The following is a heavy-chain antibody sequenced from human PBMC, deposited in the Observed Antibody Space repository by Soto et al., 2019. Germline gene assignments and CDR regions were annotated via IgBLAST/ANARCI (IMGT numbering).Heavy chain of an antibody. CDR1: GGTFSSYA. J-gene: IGHJ4*02. V-gene: IGHV1-69*12. CDR2: IIPIFGTA. D-gene: IGHD4-17*01. Sequence: QVQLVQSGAEVKKPGSSVKVSCKASGGTFSSYAISWVRQAPGQGLEWMGGIIPIFGTANYAQKFQGRVTITADESTRTAYMELSSLCSEDTAVYYCEREMTKVTIGPPRFDYWVQGALVTDSS. CDR3: EREMTKVTIGPPRFDY.